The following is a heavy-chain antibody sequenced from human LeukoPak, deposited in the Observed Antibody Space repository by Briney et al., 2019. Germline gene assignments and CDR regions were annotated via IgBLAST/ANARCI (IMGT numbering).Heavy chain of an antibody. CDR2: INHSGST. CDR1: GGSFSGYY. CDR3: ARRPVRGIIPLDY. V-gene: IGHV4-34*01. D-gene: IGHD3-10*01. Sequence: SETLSLTCAVYGGSFSGYYWSWIRQPPGKGLEWIGEINHSGSTNYNPSLKSRVTISVDTSKNQFSLKLSSVTAADTAVYYCARRPVRGIIPLDYWGQGTLVTVSS. J-gene: IGHJ4*02.